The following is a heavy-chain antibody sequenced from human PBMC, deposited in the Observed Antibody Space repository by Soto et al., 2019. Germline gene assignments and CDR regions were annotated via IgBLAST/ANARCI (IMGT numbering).Heavy chain of an antibody. CDR2: IKQDGSEK. V-gene: IGHV3-7*01. J-gene: IGHJ4*02. CDR1: GFTFSSYW. Sequence: EVQLVESGGGLVQPGGSLRLSCAASGFTFSSYWMSWVRQAPGKGLEWVANIKQDGSEKYYVDSVKGRFTISRDNAKNPLYLKMNSLRAEDTAVYYCARGFTGHEPWIQLWLHGLGGYYFDYWGQGTLVTVSS. D-gene: IGHD5-18*01. CDR3: ARGFTGHEPWIQLWLHGLGGYYFDY.